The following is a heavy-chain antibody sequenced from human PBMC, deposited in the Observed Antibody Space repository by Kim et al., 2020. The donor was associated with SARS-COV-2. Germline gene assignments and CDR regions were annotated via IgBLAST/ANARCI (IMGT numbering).Heavy chain of an antibody. V-gene: IGHV4-39*01. CDR3: ASFGSTYYVDY. CDR2: VYYNGGS. J-gene: IGHJ4*02. CDR1: GGSITRTSYY. Sequence: SETLSLTCNVSGGSITRTSYYWGWIRQPPGKGLEWIGNVYYNGGSYYNPSLESRVTISVDTSKNQVSLTLSSVTAADTAVYFCASFGSTYYVDYWGQGILITVSS. D-gene: IGHD3-3*01.